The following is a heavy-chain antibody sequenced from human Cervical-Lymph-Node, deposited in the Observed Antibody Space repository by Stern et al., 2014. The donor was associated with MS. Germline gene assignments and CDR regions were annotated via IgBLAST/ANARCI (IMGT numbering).Heavy chain of an antibody. CDR2: IWYDGSNK. CDR1: GFTFSSYG. V-gene: IGHV3-33*01. D-gene: IGHD1-1*01. J-gene: IGHJ5*02. CDR3: GRGGGRPNWNDVWFDP. Sequence: VQLVESGGGVVQPGRSLRLSCAASGFTFSSYGMHWVRQAPGKGLEWVAVIWYDGSNKYYADSVKGRFTISRDNSKNTLYLQMNSLRAEDTAVYYCGRGGGRPNWNDVWFDPWGQGTLVTVSS.